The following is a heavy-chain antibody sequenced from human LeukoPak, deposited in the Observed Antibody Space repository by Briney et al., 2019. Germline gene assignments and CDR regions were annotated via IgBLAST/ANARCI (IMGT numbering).Heavy chain of an antibody. CDR1: GFTFSDYY. V-gene: IGHV3-11*04. Sequence: GGSLRLSCAASGFTFSDYYMSWIRQAPGRGLEWVSYISSSGSSTYYADSVKGRFTISRDNAKNSLYLQMNSLRVEDTAVYYCASRYSPFDFWGQGTLVTVSS. J-gene: IGHJ4*02. D-gene: IGHD5-18*01. CDR3: ASRYSPFDF. CDR2: ISSSGSST.